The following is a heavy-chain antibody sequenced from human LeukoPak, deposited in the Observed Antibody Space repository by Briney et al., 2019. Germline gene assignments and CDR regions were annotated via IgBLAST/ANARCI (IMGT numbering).Heavy chain of an antibody. CDR1: GGTFSSYA. Sequence: ASVKVSCKASGGTFSSYAISWVRQAPGQGLEWMGRIIPIFGTANYAQKFQGGVTITTDESTSTAYMELSSLRSEDTAVYYCAREIPGPYMIVAVGDAFDIWGQGTMVTVSS. CDR2: IIPIFGTA. J-gene: IGHJ3*02. D-gene: IGHD3-22*01. V-gene: IGHV1-69*05. CDR3: AREIPGPYMIVAVGDAFDI.